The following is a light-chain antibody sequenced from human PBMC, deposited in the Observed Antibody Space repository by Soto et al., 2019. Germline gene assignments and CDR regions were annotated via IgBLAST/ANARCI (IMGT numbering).Light chain of an antibody. CDR1: QSVSSN. CDR2: GAS. Sequence: EIVMTQSPATLSVSPGERATLSCRASQSVSSNLACYQQKPGQAPMLLIYGASTRATGIPARFSGSGSGTEFTLIISSLQSEEFAVYYCQQYNNWPPVTFGQGTKVDIK. CDR3: QQYNNWPPVT. V-gene: IGKV3-15*01. J-gene: IGKJ1*01.